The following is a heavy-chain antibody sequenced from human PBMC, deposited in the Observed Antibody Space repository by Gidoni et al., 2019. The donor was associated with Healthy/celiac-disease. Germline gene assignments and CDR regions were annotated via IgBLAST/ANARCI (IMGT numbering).Heavy chain of an antibody. J-gene: IGHJ6*02. CDR1: GFTFSHAW. V-gene: IGHV3-15*01. Sequence: EVQLVESGGGLVKPGGSLRLSCAASGFTFSHAWLSWVRQAPGQGLEWVGRIKSKTVGGTTDYASPWKSRFTISRDDSNNTLYMQMNSLKPEDTAVYYCTPDPDSHLSYYYGMDVCGQGTTVTVSS. CDR2: IKSKTVGGTT. CDR3: TPDPDSHLSYYYGMDV.